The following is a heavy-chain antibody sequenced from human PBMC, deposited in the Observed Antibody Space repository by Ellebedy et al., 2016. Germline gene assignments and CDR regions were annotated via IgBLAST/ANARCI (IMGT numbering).Heavy chain of an antibody. V-gene: IGHV1-3*01. D-gene: IGHD6-6*01. CDR1: GYKFSFYT. CDR3: ARDGGYSSSSPLDY. Sequence: ASVKVSCKASGYKFSFYTMHWVRQAPGQRPEWMGWINAGNGKTKYSQKFQGRVTITRDTSASTTYMELSSLTSEDAAVYYCARDGGYSSSSPLDYWGQGTLVTVSS. J-gene: IGHJ4*02. CDR2: INAGNGKT.